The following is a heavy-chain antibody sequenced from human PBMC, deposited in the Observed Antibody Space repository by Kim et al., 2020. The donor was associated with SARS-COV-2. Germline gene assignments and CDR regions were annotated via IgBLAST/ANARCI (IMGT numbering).Heavy chain of an antibody. J-gene: IGHJ4*02. D-gene: IGHD3-22*01. V-gene: IGHV1-46*01. CDR3: ARGSPYDSSGYVFDY. Sequence: QKFQGRVTMTRDTSTSTVYMELSSLRSEDTAVYYCARGSPYDSSGYVFDYWGQGTLVTVSS.